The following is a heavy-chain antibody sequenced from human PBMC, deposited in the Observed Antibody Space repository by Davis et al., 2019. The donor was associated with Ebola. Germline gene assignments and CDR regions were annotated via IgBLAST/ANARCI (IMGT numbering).Heavy chain of an antibody. CDR2: IDPSTGIT. CDR3: ARVNTFCGGDCYSY. CDR1: GYTFTGYD. J-gene: IGHJ4*02. D-gene: IGHD2-21*02. V-gene: IGHV1-2*06. Sequence: ASVKVSCKASGYTFTGYDIHWVRQAPGQGLEWMGRIDPSTGITNYAQRFQGRVTMTRDTSIRTLYMELNRLKSDDTAIYYCARVNTFCGGDCYSYWGQGTQVTVSS.